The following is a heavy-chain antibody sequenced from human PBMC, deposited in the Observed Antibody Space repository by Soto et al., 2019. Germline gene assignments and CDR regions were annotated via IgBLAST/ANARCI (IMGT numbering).Heavy chain of an antibody. CDR2: LQTDGSHP. J-gene: IGHJ4*02. CDR3: GRGGDPDY. Sequence: EVLLVASGGGLVQPGGSLRLSCVASGFKFDYYWMHWVRQAPGEGLMWVSRLQTDGSHPDYAASVKGRFTISRDNAKNTLYLEMNNLRVDDTAVYYCGRGGDPDYWGQGTLVTVSS. V-gene: IGHV3-74*01. D-gene: IGHD2-21*02. CDR1: GFKFDYYW.